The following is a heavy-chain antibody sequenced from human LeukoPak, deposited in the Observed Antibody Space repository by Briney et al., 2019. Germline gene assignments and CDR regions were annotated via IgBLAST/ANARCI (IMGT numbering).Heavy chain of an antibody. CDR1: GGPIIASY. CDR3: ARVRFYDTTGYSTSYYLDY. V-gene: IGHV4-59*07. J-gene: IGHJ4*02. D-gene: IGHD3-22*01. CDR2: THYSGTG. Sequence: PSDTLSLTCAVSGGPIIASYASWIRHPPGKGLEWSGYTHYSGTGNYNPSLKSRVTISIDTSKNRYSLRLTSVTAADTAVYYCARVRFYDTTGYSTSYYLDYWGQGALVTVSS.